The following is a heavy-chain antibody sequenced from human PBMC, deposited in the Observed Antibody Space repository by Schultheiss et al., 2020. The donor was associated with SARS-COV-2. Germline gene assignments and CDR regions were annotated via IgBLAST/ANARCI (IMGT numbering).Heavy chain of an antibody. CDR1: GGSFRGYY. V-gene: IGHV4-34*01. CDR3: ARGPWGSGSAFDY. CDR2: INHSGST. D-gene: IGHD3-10*01. Sequence: SQTLSLTCAVYGGSFRGYYWSWIRQPPGKGLEWIGEINHSGSTNYNPSLKSRVTISVDTSKNQFSLKLSSVTAADTAVYYCARGPWGSGSAFDYWGQGTLVTVSS. J-gene: IGHJ4*02.